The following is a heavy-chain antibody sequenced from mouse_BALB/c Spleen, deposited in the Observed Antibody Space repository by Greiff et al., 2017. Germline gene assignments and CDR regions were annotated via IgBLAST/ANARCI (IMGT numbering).Heavy chain of an antibody. CDR3: ARGDEKDDGMDY. CDR2: IDPSDSET. CDR1: GYTFTSYW. V-gene: IGHV1-69*02. J-gene: IGHJ4*01. Sequence: QVQLQQPGAELVKPGAPVKLSCKASGYTFTSYWMNWVQQRPGRGLEWIGRIDPSDSETNYNQKFKDKATLTVDKSSSTAYIQLSSLTSEDSAVYYCARGDEKDDGMDYWGQGTSVTVSS.